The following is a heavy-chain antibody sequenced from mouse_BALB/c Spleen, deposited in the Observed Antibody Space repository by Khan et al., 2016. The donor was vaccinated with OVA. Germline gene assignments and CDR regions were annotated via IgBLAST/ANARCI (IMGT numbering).Heavy chain of an antibody. CDR2: IYPGIFYI. D-gene: IGHD3-1*01. V-gene: IGHV1-63*02. Sequence: VKLQESGVELVRPGSSVKISCKASGYTFTNSWLGWVKQRPGHGLEWIGDIYPGIFYINYNEKFKGKATLTEDTSSSTAYLQLTSLTSEDSAVYFSTKWATWYFDVWGAGTTVTVSS. CDR1: GYTFTNSW. J-gene: IGHJ1*01. CDR3: TKWATWYFDV.